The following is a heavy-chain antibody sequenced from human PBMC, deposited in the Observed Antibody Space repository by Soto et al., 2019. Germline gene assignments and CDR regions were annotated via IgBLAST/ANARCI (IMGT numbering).Heavy chain of an antibody. CDR1: GFTFSNHA. Sequence: GGSLRLSCAASGFTFSNHAMSWVRQAPGKGLEWVSLISGSGGNTNYADSVRGRFTISRDNSKKTVYLQMDSLRADDTAVYYCAKGKANSVFGVDTLFDYWGQGTLVTVSS. CDR2: ISGSGGNT. CDR3: AKGKANSVFGVDTLFDY. D-gene: IGHD3-3*01. V-gene: IGHV3-23*01. J-gene: IGHJ4*02.